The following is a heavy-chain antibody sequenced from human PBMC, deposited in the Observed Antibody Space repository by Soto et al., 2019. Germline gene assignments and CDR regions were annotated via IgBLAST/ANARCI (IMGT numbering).Heavy chain of an antibody. D-gene: IGHD3-10*01. J-gene: IGHJ4*02. V-gene: IGHV1-69*13. CDR1: GGTFSSYA. CDR3: AKLHCDYYGSGSSSYYFDY. Sequence: ASVKVSCKASGGTFSSYAISWVRQAPGQGLEWMGGIIPIFGTANYAQKFQGRVTITADESTSTAYMELSSLRSEDTAVYYCAKLHCDYYGSGSSSYYFDYWGQGTLVTVSS. CDR2: IIPIFGTA.